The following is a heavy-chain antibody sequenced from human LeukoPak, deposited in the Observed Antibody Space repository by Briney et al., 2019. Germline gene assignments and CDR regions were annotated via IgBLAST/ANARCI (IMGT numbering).Heavy chain of an antibody. CDR1: GFTFSSYG. CDR2: LWYDGSDK. V-gene: IGHV3-33*01. CDR3: ARGRPHGNDY. D-gene: IGHD2-15*01. J-gene: IGHJ4*02. Sequence: PGRSLRLSCAASGFTFSSYGMHWVRQAPGKGLEWVAVLWYDGSDKYYADSVKGRFTISRVNSKNTLYLQMNSLRAEDTAVYYCARGRPHGNDYWGQGTLVTVSS.